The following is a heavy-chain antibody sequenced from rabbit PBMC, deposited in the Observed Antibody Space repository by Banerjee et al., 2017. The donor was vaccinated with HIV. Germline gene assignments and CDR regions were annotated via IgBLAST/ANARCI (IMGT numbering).Heavy chain of an antibody. CDR1: GIDFSSYYY. CDR2: IYTSSGTT. D-gene: IGHD4-2*01. Sequence: QQQLEESGGGLVKPGGTLTLTCKASGIDFSSYYYMCWVRQAPGKGLELIACIYTSSGTTWYASWVNGRFTISRSTSLNTVDLKMTSLTAADTATYFCARSPYYTGYAGDGDATLYLWGQGTLVTVS. J-gene: IGHJ3*01. CDR3: ARSPYYTGYAGDGDATLYL. V-gene: IGHV1S43*01.